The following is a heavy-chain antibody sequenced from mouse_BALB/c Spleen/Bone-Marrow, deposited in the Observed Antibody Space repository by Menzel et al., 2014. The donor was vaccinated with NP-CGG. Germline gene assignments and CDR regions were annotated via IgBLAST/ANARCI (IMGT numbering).Heavy chain of an antibody. CDR3: ARGGEFITSAFDY. V-gene: IGHV2-9*02. CDR2: IWAGGST. D-gene: IGHD1-2*01. Sequence: VMLVESGPGLVAPSQSLSITCTVSGFSLTSSGVHWVRQPPGKGLEWLGVIWAGGSTNYNSALMSRLSISKDNSKSQVFLKMNSLQIDDTAMYYCARGGEFITSAFDYWGQGTTLTVSS. CDR1: GFSLTSSG. J-gene: IGHJ2*01.